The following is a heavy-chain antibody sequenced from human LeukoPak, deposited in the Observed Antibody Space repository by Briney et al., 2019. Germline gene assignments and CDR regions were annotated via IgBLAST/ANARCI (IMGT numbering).Heavy chain of an antibody. D-gene: IGHD6-19*01. CDR2: ISWDGGST. J-gene: IGHJ4*02. CDR1: GFTFDDYA. CDR3: AKDIAVAGKGMDY. Sequence: GGSLRLSCAASGFTFDDYAMHWVRHAPGKGLEWVPLISWDGGSTYYADSVKGRFTISRDNSKNSLYLQMNSLRAEDTALYYCAKDIAVAGKGMDYWGQGTLVTVSS. V-gene: IGHV3-43D*04.